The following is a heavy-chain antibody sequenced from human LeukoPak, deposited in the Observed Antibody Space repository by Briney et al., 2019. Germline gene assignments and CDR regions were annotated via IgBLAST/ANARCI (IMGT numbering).Heavy chain of an antibody. J-gene: IGHJ4*02. CDR2: IYYSGST. Sequence: SETLSLTCTVSGYSISSGYYWGWIRQPPGKGLEWIGYIYYSGSTNYNPSLKSRVTISVDTSKNQFSLRLSSVTAADTAVYYCARERTVAGSYYFDYWGQGTLVTVSS. D-gene: IGHD6-19*01. CDR3: ARERTVAGSYYFDY. CDR1: GYSISSGYY. V-gene: IGHV4-61*01.